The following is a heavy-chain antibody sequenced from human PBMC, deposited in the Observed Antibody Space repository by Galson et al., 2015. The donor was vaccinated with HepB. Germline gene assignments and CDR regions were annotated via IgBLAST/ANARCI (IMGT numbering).Heavy chain of an antibody. CDR3: ARGSIWVRSREYYGMDV. Sequence: SVKVSCKASGYTFTSYAMHWVRQAPGQRLEWMGWINAGNGNTKYSQKFQGRVTITRDTSASTAYMELSSLRSEDTAVYYCARGSIWVRSREYYGMDVWGQGTTVTVSS. CDR1: GYTFTSYA. D-gene: IGHD3-10*01. J-gene: IGHJ6*02. V-gene: IGHV1-3*01. CDR2: INAGNGNT.